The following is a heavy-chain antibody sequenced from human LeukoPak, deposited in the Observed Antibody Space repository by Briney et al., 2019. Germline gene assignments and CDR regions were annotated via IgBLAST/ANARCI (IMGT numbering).Heavy chain of an antibody. CDR2: ISYDGSNK. V-gene: IGHV3-30*04. CDR1: GFTFSSYA. J-gene: IGHJ1*01. Sequence: GGSLRLSCAASGFTFSSYAMHWVRQAPGKGLDWVAAISYDGSNKYYADSVKGRFTISRDNSKNTLYLQMNSLRAEDTAVYYCAKDTLLSGSYGHFQHWGQGTLVTVSS. CDR3: AKDTLLSGSYGHFQH. D-gene: IGHD1-26*01.